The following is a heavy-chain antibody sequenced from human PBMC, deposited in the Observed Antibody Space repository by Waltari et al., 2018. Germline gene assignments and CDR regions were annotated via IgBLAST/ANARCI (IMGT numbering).Heavy chain of an antibody. CDR2: ISSSSSTI. V-gene: IGHV3-48*01. CDR1: GFTFSSYS. CDR3: ARDLAVAGRAGFDY. D-gene: IGHD6-19*01. Sequence: EVQLVESGGGLVQPGGSLRLSCAASGFTFSSYSMNWVRQAPGKGLEWVSYISSSSSTIYYADSVKGRFTISRDNAKNSLYLQMNSLRGEDTAVYFCARDLAVAGRAGFDYWGQGTLVTVSS. J-gene: IGHJ4*02.